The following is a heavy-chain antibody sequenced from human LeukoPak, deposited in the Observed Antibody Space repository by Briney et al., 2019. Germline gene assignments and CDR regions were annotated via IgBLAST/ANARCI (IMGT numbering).Heavy chain of an antibody. V-gene: IGHV3-23*01. CDR1: GFSFSSYG. D-gene: IGHD3-10*01. J-gene: IGHJ5*02. CDR2: ISGSGDRT. CDR3: AKVRAYYYGSGSEKGNWFDP. Sequence: PGGSLRLSCAASGFSFSSYGMGWVRQAPGKGLEWVSAISGSGDRTYYADPVKGRFTVSRDTSKNTLFLQMNSLRAEDTAVYYCAKVRAYYYGSGSEKGNWFDPWGQGTLVTVSS.